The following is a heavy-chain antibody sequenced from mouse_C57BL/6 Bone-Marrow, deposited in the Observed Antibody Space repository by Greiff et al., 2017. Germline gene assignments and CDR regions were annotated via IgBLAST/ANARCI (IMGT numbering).Heavy chain of an antibody. CDR3: AIYYDYVFFAY. CDR2: IDPSDSET. CDR1: GYTFTSYW. J-gene: IGHJ3*01. V-gene: IGHV1-52*01. Sequence: QVQLQQPGAELVRPGSSVKLSCKASGYTFTSYWMHWVKQRPIQGLEWIGNIDPSDSETHYNQKFKDKATLTVDKSSSTAYLQLSSLTSEDSAVYYCAIYYDYVFFAYWGQGTLVTVSA. D-gene: IGHD2-4*01.